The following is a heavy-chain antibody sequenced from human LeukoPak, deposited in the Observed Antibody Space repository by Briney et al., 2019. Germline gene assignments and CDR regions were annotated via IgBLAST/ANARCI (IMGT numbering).Heavy chain of an antibody. Sequence: GGSLRLSCVASRFTFRNYWMTWVRQAPGKGLERVANINKDGGEKYYMESVKGRFTISRDNAKNSLYLQMNSLTVEDTAVYYCARDMGWQQFDQWGQGTLVTVSS. V-gene: IGHV3-7*01. D-gene: IGHD5-24*01. CDR3: ARDMGWQQFDQ. CDR2: INKDGGEK. CDR1: RFTFRNYW. J-gene: IGHJ4*02.